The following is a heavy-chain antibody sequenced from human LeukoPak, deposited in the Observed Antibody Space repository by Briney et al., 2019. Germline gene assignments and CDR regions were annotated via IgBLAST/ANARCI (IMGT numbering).Heavy chain of an antibody. D-gene: IGHD3-3*01. J-gene: IGHJ5*02. Sequence: GGSLRLSCAASGFSFSSYSMNWVRQAPGKGLEWVSCISSSSSSTYYADSVKGRFTISRDNTKKSLYLLMDSLRAEDTAVYYCARDAASGNNWFDPWGQGTLVTVSS. V-gene: IGHV3-48*01. CDR1: GFSFSSYS. CDR2: ISSSSSST. CDR3: ARDAASGNNWFDP.